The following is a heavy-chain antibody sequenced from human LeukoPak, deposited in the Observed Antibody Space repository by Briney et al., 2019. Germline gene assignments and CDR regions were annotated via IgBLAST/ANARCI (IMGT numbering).Heavy chain of an antibody. D-gene: IGHD3-9*01. V-gene: IGHV4-59*08. J-gene: IGHJ4*02. Sequence: SETLSLTCSVSGGSISSYYWSWIRQPPGKGLEWIGYIYYSGSTNYNPSLKSRVTISVDTSKNQFSLKLSSVTAADTAKYYCARGYYDLLTGYSNGFDYWGQGTLVTVSS. CDR1: GGSISSYY. CDR3: ARGYYDLLTGYSNGFDY. CDR2: IYYSGST.